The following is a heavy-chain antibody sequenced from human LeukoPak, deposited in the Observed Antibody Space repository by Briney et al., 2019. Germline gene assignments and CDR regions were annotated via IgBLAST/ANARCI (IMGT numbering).Heavy chain of an antibody. D-gene: IGHD3-10*01. J-gene: IGHJ5*02. CDR3: ARSYGSGRSSFDP. Sequence: SETLSLTCAVYGGSFSGYYWSWIRQPPGKGLEWIGEINHSGSTNYNPSLKSRVTMSVDTSKNQFSLKLSSVTAADTAVYYCARSYGSGRSSFDPWGQGTLVTVSS. CDR1: GGSFSGYY. V-gene: IGHV4-34*01. CDR2: INHSGST.